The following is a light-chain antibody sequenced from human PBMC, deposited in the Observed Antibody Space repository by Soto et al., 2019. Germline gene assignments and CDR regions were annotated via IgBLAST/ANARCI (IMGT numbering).Light chain of an antibody. J-gene: IGLJ1*01. CDR1: SSDVGGYNY. Sequence: QSALTQPASVSGSPGQSITISCTGTSSDVGGYNYVSWYQQHPGKAPKLLIFDVSNRPSGVSNRFSGSKSGNTASLTISGRQAGDEGGYYWGSYASGSARDFGAADKGT. V-gene: IGLV2-14*03. CDR3: GSYASGSARD. CDR2: DVS.